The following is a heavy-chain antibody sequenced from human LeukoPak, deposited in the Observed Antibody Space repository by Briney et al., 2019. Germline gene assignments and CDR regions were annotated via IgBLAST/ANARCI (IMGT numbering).Heavy chain of an antibody. CDR3: ATCSGGSCYRYYYYMDV. CDR2: IIPIFGTA. CDR1: GGTFSSYA. J-gene: IGHJ6*03. D-gene: IGHD2-15*01. V-gene: IGHV1-69*05. Sequence: SVKVSCKASGGTFSSYAISWVRQAPGQRLEWMGGIIPIFGTANYAQKFQGRVTITTDESTSTAYMELSSLRSEDTAVYYCATCSGGSCYRYYYYMDVWGKGTTVTVSS.